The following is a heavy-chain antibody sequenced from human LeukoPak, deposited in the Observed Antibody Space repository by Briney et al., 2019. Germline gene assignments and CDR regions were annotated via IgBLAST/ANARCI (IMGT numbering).Heavy chain of an antibody. CDR2: INHSGYT. J-gene: IGHJ4*02. CDR3: SRMSTGHDY. D-gene: IGHD4-17*01. Sequence: SETLSLTCAVSGVSFDGYYWAWVRQTPGKGLEWIGEINHSGYTNDSPSLKSRVTLSIDTSRKQFSLNLRSVTVADAGSYYCSRMSTGHDYWGQGTLVSDSS. V-gene: IGHV4-34*01. CDR1: GVSFDGYY.